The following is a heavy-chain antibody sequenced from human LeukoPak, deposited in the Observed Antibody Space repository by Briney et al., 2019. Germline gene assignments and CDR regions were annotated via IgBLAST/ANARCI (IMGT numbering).Heavy chain of an antibody. J-gene: IGHJ4*02. D-gene: IGHD1-26*01. V-gene: IGHV1-18*01. CDR3: AREQGVGATRMAYFDY. CDR2: ISAYNGNT. CDR1: GYTFTSYG. Sequence: ASVTVSCTASGYTFTSYGISWVRQAPGQGLEWMGWISAYNGNTNYAQKLQGRVNMTTDTSTSTSYMELRSLRSDDTAVYYCAREQGVGATRMAYFDYWGQGTLVTASS.